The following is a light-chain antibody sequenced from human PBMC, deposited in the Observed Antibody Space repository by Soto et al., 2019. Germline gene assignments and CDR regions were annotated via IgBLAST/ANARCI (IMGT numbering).Light chain of an antibody. Sequence: SYELTQPPSVSVSPGQTASITCSGDKLGDKYACWYQHKPGQSPLLVIYQDTKRPSGIPERFSGSNSGNTATLTISGTQAMDEADYYCQAWDSSTVVFGGGTKLTVL. CDR1: KLGDKY. CDR2: QDT. J-gene: IGLJ2*01. V-gene: IGLV3-1*01. CDR3: QAWDSSTVV.